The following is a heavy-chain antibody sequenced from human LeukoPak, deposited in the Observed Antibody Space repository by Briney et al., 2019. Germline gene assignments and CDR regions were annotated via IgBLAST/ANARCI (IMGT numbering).Heavy chain of an antibody. CDR3: AREYSRGWHGAFDY. CDR2: IIPIFGTA. Sequence: ASVKVSCKASGGTFSSYAISWVRQAPGQGLEWMGGIIPIFGTANYAQKFQGRVTITADESTSTADMELSSLRSEDTAVYYCAREYSRGWHGAFDYWGQGTLVTVSS. D-gene: IGHD6-19*01. V-gene: IGHV1-69*13. CDR1: GGTFSSYA. J-gene: IGHJ4*02.